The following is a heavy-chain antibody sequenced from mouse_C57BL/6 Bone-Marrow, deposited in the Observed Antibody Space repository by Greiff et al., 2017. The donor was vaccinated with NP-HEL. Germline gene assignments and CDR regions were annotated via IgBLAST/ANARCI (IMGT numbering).Heavy chain of an antibody. CDR2: ISYSGST. CDR3: ARDDYGSSPWFAY. V-gene: IGHV3-1*01. D-gene: IGHD1-1*01. Sequence: EVKVEESGPGMVKPSQSLSLTCTVTGYSITSGYDWHWIRHFPGNKLEWMGYISYSGSTNYNPSLKSRISITHDTSKNQFFLKLNSVTTEDTATYYCARDDYGSSPWFAYWGQGTLVTVSA. J-gene: IGHJ3*01. CDR1: GYSITSGYD.